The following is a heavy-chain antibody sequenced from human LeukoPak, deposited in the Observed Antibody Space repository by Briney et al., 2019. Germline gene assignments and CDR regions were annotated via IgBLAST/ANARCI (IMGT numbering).Heavy chain of an antibody. V-gene: IGHV4-34*01. CDR1: GGSFSGYY. D-gene: IGHD2-21*02. Sequence: PSETLSLTCAVYGGSFSGYYWSWIRQPPGKGLEWIGEINHSGSTNYNPSLKSRVTISVDTSKNQFSLKLSSVTAVDTAVYYCARVLVVTAKPGDFDYWGQGTLVTVSS. CDR3: ARVLVVTAKPGDFDY. CDR2: INHSGST. J-gene: IGHJ4*02.